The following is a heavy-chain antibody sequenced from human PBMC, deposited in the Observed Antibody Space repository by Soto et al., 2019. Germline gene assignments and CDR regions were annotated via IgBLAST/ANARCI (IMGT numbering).Heavy chain of an antibody. CDR3: ARDSYYDFWSGYYQYYYYGMDV. D-gene: IGHD3-3*01. V-gene: IGHV3-21*01. CDR1: GFTFSSYS. J-gene: IGHJ6*02. Sequence: PGGSLRLSCAASGFTFSSYSMNWVRQAPGKGLEWVSSISSSSSYIYYADSVKGRFTISRDNAKNSLYLQMNSLRAEDTAVYYCARDSYYDFWSGYYQYYYYGMDVWGQGTTVTAP. CDR2: ISSSSSYI.